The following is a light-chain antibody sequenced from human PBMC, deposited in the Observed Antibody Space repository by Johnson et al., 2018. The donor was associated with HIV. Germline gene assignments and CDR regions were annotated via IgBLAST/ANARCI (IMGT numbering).Light chain of an antibody. V-gene: IGLV1-51*01. CDR1: SSNIGNNY. CDR3: GTWDSSLSRGG. Sequence: QSILTQPPSVSAAPGQKVTISCSGGSSNIGNNYVSWYQQLPGTAPKLLIYDNNKRPSGIPDRFSGSKSGTSATLGITGLQTGDEADYYCGTWDSSLSRGGFGTGTKVTVL. CDR2: DNN. J-gene: IGLJ1*01.